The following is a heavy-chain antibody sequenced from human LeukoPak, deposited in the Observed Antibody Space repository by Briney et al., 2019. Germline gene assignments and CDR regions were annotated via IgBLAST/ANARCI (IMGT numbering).Heavy chain of an antibody. V-gene: IGHV1-18*04. J-gene: IGHJ6*02. Sequence: GASVKVSCKASGYTFTGYYMHWVRQAPGQGLEWMGWISAYNGNTNYAQKLQGRVTMTTDTSTSTAYMELRSLRSDDTAVYYCAREVSMVRGVHYYYYGMDVWGQGTTVTVSS. CDR1: GYTFTGYY. CDR2: ISAYNGNT. D-gene: IGHD3-10*01. CDR3: AREVSMVRGVHYYYYGMDV.